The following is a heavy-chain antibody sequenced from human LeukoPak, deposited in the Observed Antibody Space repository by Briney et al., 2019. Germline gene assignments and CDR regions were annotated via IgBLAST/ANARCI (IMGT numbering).Heavy chain of an antibody. Sequence: GGSLRLSCAASAFTFSSYWMSWVRQAPGKGLEWVANVNQDGRQKNYVDSVRGRFTISRDNSKNTLYLQMNSLRAEDTAVYYCARVPKFGELSSYFDYWGQGTLVTVSS. D-gene: IGHD3-10*02. V-gene: IGHV3-7*02. CDR3: ARVPKFGELSSYFDY. CDR2: VNQDGRQK. J-gene: IGHJ4*02. CDR1: AFTFSSYW.